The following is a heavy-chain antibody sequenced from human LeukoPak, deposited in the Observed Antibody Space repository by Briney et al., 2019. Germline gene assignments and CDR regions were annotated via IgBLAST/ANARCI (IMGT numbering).Heavy chain of an antibody. Sequence: ASVKVSCKASGYTFTSYGISWVRHAPGQGLEWMGWISAYNGNTNYAQKLQGRVTMTTDTSTSTAYMELRSLRSDDTAVYYCARHYCGGDCYLYYYYGMDVWGQGTTVTVSS. J-gene: IGHJ6*02. CDR2: ISAYNGNT. D-gene: IGHD2-21*02. CDR1: GYTFTSYG. V-gene: IGHV1-18*01. CDR3: ARHYCGGDCYLYYYYGMDV.